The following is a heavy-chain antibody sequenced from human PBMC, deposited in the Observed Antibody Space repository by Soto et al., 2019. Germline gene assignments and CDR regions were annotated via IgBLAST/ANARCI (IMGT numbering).Heavy chain of an antibody. Sequence: QVQLQESGPGPVKPSETLSLTCSVSGGSIGTYFWSWIRQPPGKGLAWMGYVDYSGRTDYTSSLKSRVTISEDQAKNEISLELTSVTAADTAVYYCSRSYGGSQYGGGKYYCCGMDVWGHGTTVIVSS. CDR2: VDYSGRT. D-gene: IGHD1-26*01. CDR1: GGSIGTYF. CDR3: SRSYGGSQYGGGKYYCCGMDV. J-gene: IGHJ6*02. V-gene: IGHV4-59*01.